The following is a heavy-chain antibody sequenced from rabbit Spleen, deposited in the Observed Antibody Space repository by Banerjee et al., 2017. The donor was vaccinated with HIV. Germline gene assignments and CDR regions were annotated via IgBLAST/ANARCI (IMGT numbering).Heavy chain of an antibody. V-gene: IGHV1S40*01. CDR2: IYAGSSGSP. D-gene: IGHD8-1*01. Sequence: QQLVESGGGLVKPGASLTLTCTASGFSFSSGYDACWVRQAPGKGLEWIACIYAGSSGSPYYASWAKGRFTISKTSSTTVTLQVTSLTAADTATYFCARDAGTSFSSYGMDLWGPGTLVTVS. CDR3: ARDAGTSFSSYGMDL. CDR1: GFSFSSGYD. J-gene: IGHJ6*01.